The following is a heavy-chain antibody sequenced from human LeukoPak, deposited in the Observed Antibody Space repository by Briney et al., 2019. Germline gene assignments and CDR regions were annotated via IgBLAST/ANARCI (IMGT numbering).Heavy chain of an antibody. D-gene: IGHD1-1*01. V-gene: IGHV3-23*01. CDR2: ISGSGGGT. CDR1: GFTFRSHA. CDR3: AKSRSGSANWALQIFDN. Sequence: GGSLRLSCEASGFTFRSHAVNWVRQAPGKGLEWVSLISGSGGGTYYADSVKGRFTISRDNSKNTLYLQLNSLRAEDTAVYFCAKSRSGSANWALQIFDNWGQGTLVTVSS. J-gene: IGHJ4*02.